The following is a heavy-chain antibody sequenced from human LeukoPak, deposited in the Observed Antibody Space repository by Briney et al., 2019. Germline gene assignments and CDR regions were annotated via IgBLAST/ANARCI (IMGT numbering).Heavy chain of an antibody. D-gene: IGHD3-22*01. V-gene: IGHV4-61*02. CDR2: IYTSGST. CDR1: GGSISSGSYY. Sequence: PSETLSLTCTVSGGSISSGSYYWSWIRQPAGKGLEWIGRIYTSGSTNYNPSLKSRVTISVDTSKKQFSLKLSSVTAADTAVYYCARERVYYDSSGYRYYFDYWGQGTLVTVSS. CDR3: ARERVYYDSSGYRYYFDY. J-gene: IGHJ4*02.